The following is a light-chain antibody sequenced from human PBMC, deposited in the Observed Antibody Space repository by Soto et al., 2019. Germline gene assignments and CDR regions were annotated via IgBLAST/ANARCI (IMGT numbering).Light chain of an antibody. CDR2: SAS. CDR1: QSVSSN. CDR3: QQYNNWPRT. V-gene: IGKV3-15*01. J-gene: IGKJ1*01. Sequence: EIVMTQSPATLSVSPGERATLSCRASQSVSSNLAWFHQKHGQAPSLLISSASIRATGIPARFSGSGSGTDLTLTISGMQSEDFAVYYCQQYNNWPRTFDQGTKVDI.